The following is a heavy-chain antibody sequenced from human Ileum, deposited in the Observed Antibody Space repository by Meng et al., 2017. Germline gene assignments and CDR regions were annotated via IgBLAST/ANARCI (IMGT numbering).Heavy chain of an antibody. CDR2: ISVSGDST. Sequence: ELLVECAGVFVLPGVSLRRSGAVSAFRLTSCDITWLRQALEKDLELYSAISVSGDSTYYADSVKGQFIVSRDNTKYTQYLQMESLRAEITAMYYFAFDFWGQGTLVTVSS. V-gene: IGHV3-23*04. J-gene: IGHJ4*02. CDR3: AFDF. CDR1: AFRLTSCD.